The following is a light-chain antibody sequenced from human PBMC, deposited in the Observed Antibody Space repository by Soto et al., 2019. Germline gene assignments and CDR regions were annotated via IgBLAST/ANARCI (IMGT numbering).Light chain of an antibody. CDR3: SSHTINNNYV. CDR2: EVS. CDR1: SSDVGASYS. J-gene: IGLJ1*01. V-gene: IGLV2-14*01. Sequence: QSVLTQPASVSGSPGQSITISCTGTSSDVGASYSVSWYQQHPGKAPKLIIYEVSNRPSGVSNRFSGSKSGNTASLTISWLQAEDEADYYCSSHTINNNYVFGPGTKLTVL.